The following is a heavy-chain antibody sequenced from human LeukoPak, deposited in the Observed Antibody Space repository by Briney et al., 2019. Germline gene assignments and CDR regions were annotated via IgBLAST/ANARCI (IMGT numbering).Heavy chain of an antibody. CDR2: ISSSSSSM. D-gene: IGHD7-27*01. V-gene: IGHV3-21*04. Sequence: GGSLRLSCAASGFSFSTYTMNWVRQAPGKGLEWVSSISSSSSSMFYADSVKGRFTISRDNAKNSLYLQMNSLRAEDTAVYYCARLTGSDAFDIWGQGTMVTVSS. J-gene: IGHJ3*02. CDR1: GFSFSTYT. CDR3: ARLTGSDAFDI.